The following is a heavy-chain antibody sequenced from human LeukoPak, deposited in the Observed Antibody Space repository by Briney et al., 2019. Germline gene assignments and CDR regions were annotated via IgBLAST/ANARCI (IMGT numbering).Heavy chain of an antibody. Sequence: GGSLRLSCVASGFSFSSYNMNWVRQAPGKGLEWVSSISRSASNIYYADSVKGRSTISRDNAKNSFYLQMNSLRAEDTAVFYCARDPEGFGATCFDYWGQGTLVTVSS. J-gene: IGHJ4*02. CDR3: ARDPEGFGATCFDY. CDR2: ISRSASNI. D-gene: IGHD3-16*01. CDR1: GFSFSSYN. V-gene: IGHV3-21*01.